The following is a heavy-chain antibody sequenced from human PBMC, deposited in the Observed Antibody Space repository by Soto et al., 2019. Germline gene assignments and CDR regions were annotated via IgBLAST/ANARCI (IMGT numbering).Heavy chain of an antibody. V-gene: IGHV1-18*04. CDR2: ISADNGHT. D-gene: IGHD5-12*01. J-gene: IGHJ3*01. CDR3: SRSYRIALPRGYSNSNVVSWGAHDL. CDR1: GYTFTTYG. Sequence: QVQLVQSGAEVKEPGASVKVSCKASGYTFTTYGITCVRQAPGQGLERMGWISADNGHTNYKQKLQGRITMTTDTSTSTGYMYLRSLRSDDTAEYFFSRSYRIALPRGYSNSNVVSWGAHDLWCQGTKVIVSS.